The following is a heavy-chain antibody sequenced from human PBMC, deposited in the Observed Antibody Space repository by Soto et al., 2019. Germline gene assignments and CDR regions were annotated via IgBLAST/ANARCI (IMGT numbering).Heavy chain of an antibody. V-gene: IGHV3-23*01. CDR3: AKRLGYCSSTSCLVVDYYYGMDV. CDR2: ISGSGGST. CDR1: GFTFSSYA. J-gene: IGHJ6*02. Sequence: GGSLRLSCAASGFTFSSYAMSWVRQAPGKGLEWVSAISGSGGSTYYADSVKGRFTISRDNSKNTLYLQMNSLRAEDTAVYYCAKRLGYCSSTSCLVVDYYYGMDVWGQGTTVTVSS. D-gene: IGHD2-2*01.